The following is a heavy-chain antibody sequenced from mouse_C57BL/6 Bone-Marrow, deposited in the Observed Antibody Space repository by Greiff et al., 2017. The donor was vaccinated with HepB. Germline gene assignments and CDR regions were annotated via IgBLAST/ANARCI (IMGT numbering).Heavy chain of an antibody. J-gene: IGHJ3*01. Sequence: QVQLQQPGAELVMPGASVKLSCKASGYTFTSYWMHWVKQRPGQGLEWIVEIDPSYSYTNYNQKFKGKSTLTVDKSSSTAYMQLSSLTSEDSAVYYCARGFAYWGQGTLVTVSA. CDR3: ARGFAY. V-gene: IGHV1-69*01. CDR2: IDPSYSYT. CDR1: GYTFTSYW.